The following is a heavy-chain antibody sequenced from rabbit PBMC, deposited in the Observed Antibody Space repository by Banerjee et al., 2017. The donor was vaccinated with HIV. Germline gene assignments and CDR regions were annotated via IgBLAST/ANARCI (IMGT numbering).Heavy chain of an antibody. CDR1: GFDFSNYG. CDR3: VSYDDYGDRNL. D-gene: IGHD2-1*01. Sequence: QEQLVESGGGLVQPGGSLKVSCKASGFDFSNYGVSWVRQAPGKGLEWIGYIDPVFGSIHYASWVNGRFTISDHNAQNTLYLQLNSLTAADTATYFCVSYDDYGDRNLWGPGTLVTVS. V-gene: IGHV1S47*01. CDR2: IDPVFGSI. J-gene: IGHJ4*01.